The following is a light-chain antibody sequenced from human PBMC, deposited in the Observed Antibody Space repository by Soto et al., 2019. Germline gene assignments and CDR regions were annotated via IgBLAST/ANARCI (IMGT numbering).Light chain of an antibody. CDR3: QQYNSYSIT. CDR2: KAS. Sequence: DIQMTQSPSTLSASVGDRVTITCRARQSISSWLAWYQQKPGKAPKLLIYKASSLESGVPSRFSGSGSGTEFTLTISSLQPDDFATYYCQQYNSYSITFGQGTRLEIK. V-gene: IGKV1-5*03. CDR1: QSISSW. J-gene: IGKJ5*01.